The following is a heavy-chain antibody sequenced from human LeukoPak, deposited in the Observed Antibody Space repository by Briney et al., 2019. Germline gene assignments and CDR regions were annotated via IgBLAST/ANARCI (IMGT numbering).Heavy chain of an antibody. D-gene: IGHD2-2*01. J-gene: IGHJ3*02. V-gene: IGHV1-69*01. Sequence: ASVKVSCKASGGTFSSYAISWVRQAPGQGLEWMGGIIPIFGTANYAQKFQGRVTITADESTSTAYMELSSLRSEDTAVYYCARDDCSSTSCSAHAFDIWGQGTMVTVSS. CDR1: GGTFSSYA. CDR2: IIPIFGTA. CDR3: ARDDCSSTSCSAHAFDI.